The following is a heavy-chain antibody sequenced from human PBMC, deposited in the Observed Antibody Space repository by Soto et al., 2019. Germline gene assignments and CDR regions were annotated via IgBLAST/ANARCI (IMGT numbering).Heavy chain of an antibody. J-gene: IGHJ3*02. Sequence: SGPTLVNPTQTLTLTCTFSGFSLSTSGMCVSWIRQPPGKALEWLARIDWDDDKYYSTSLKTRLTISKDTSKNQVVLTMTNMDPVDTATYYCARLNYDFWSGYYTEAAFDIWGQGTMVTVSS. V-gene: IGHV2-70*11. CDR3: ARLNYDFWSGYYTEAAFDI. D-gene: IGHD3-3*01. CDR1: GFSLSTSGMC. CDR2: IDWDDDK.